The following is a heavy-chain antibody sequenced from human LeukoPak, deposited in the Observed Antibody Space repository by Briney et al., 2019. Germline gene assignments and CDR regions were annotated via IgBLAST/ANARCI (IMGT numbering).Heavy chain of an antibody. CDR2: INTDGSTT. CDR3: ARGARERGFDY. D-gene: IGHD1-26*01. CDR1: GFTFSNYW. V-gene: IGHV3-74*01. Sequence: GGSLRLSCAVSGFTFSNYWMHWVRLAPGKGLVWVSRINTDGSTTNYADSVKGRFTISRDNAKNTMYLQTNSLRAEETAIYSCARGARERGFDYWGQGTLVTVSS. J-gene: IGHJ4*02.